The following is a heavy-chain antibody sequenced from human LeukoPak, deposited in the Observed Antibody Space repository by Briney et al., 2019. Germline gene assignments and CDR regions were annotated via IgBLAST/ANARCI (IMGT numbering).Heavy chain of an antibody. CDR2: ISYDGSNK. CDR3: ARDQIRGIVGALGY. D-gene: IGHD1-26*01. V-gene: IGHV3-30*04. J-gene: IGHJ4*02. CDR1: GFTFSSYA. Sequence: GGSLRLSCAASGFTFSSYAMHWVRQAPGKGLEWVAVISYDGSNKYYADSVKGRFTISRDNSKNTLYLQMNSLRAEDTAVYYCARDQIRGIVGALGYWGQGTLVTVSS.